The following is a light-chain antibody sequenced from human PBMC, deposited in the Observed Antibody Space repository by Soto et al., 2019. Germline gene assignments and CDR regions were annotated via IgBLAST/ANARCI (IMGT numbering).Light chain of an antibody. CDR2: ENN. CDR3: GTWDSSLSVWV. Sequence: QSVLTQPHSVSAAPGQKVTISCSGSSSNIGNNYVSWYQQLPGTAPKLLIYENNKRPSGIPDRFSGSKSGTSATLGITGLQTGDEADYYCGTWDSSLSVWVFGGGPKLTVL. J-gene: IGLJ3*02. V-gene: IGLV1-51*02. CDR1: SSNIGNNY.